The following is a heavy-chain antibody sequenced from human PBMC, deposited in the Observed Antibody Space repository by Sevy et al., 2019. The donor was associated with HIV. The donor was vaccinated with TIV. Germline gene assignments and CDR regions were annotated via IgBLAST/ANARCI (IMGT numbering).Heavy chain of an antibody. V-gene: IGHV1-24*01. D-gene: IGHD5-12*01. CDR2: FDPEDGET. Sequence: ASVKVSCKVSGYTLTELSMHWVRQAPGKGLEWMGGFDPEDGETIYAQKFQGRVTMTEDTSTDTAYMELSSLRSEDTAVYYCASSQYSGYDYPRPNYYYYMDVWGKGTTVTVSS. CDR3: ASSQYSGYDYPRPNYYYYMDV. CDR1: GYTLTELS. J-gene: IGHJ6*03.